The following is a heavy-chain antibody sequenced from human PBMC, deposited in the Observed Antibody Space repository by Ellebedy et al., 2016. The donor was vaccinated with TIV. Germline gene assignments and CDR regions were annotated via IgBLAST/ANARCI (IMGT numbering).Heavy chain of an antibody. V-gene: IGHV3-48*01. J-gene: IGHJ4*02. CDR3: ARDAMIWIFDS. CDR1: GFTFNSYS. D-gene: IGHD3-22*01. Sequence: PGGSLRLSCAASGFTFNSYSMNWVRQAPGKGLEWISYISKSDTTYYADSVRGRFTISRDNAKRSLYLQMNSLRLEYKAVYYCARDAMIWIFDSWGQGTLVTVSS. CDR2: ISKSDTT.